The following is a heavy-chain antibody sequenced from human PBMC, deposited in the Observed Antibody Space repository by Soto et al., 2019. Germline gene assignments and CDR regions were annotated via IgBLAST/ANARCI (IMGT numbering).Heavy chain of an antibody. CDR2: IYYSGST. V-gene: IGHV4-59*01. D-gene: IGHD4-17*01. CDR1: GGSISSYY. J-gene: IGHJ6*02. CDR3: AKEGVYYGDYGAGSSLLDGMDV. Sequence: PSETLSLTCTVSGGSISSYYWSWIRQPPGKGLEWIGYIYYSGSTNYNPSLKSRVTISVDTSKNQFSLKLSSVTAADTAVYYCAKEGVYYGDYGAGSSLLDGMDVWGQGTTVNVS.